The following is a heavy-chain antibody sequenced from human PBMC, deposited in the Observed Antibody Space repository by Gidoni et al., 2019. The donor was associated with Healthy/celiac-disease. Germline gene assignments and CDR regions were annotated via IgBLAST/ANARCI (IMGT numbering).Heavy chain of an antibody. J-gene: IGHJ3*02. CDR1: GFTFADYA. CDR3: AKSPYYGSGSRQFDI. V-gene: IGHV3-43*02. Sequence: EVQLVESGGGVVQPGGSLSLSCAASGFTFADYAMHWVRQAPGKGLEWVALISGDGGSTYYADSVKGRFTISRDNSKNSLYLQMNSLRTEDTALYYCAKSPYYGSGSRQFDIWGQGTMVTVSS. CDR2: ISGDGGST. D-gene: IGHD3-10*01.